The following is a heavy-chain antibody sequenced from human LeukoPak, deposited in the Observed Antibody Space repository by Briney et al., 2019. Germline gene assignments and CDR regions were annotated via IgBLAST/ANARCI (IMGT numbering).Heavy chain of an antibody. CDR3: ARSQDAAFDY. CDR2: VSSSGSTI. D-gene: IGHD2-15*01. Sequence: GGSLRLSCAASGFTFSSYEMNWVRQAPGKGLEWVSYVSSSGSTIYYADSVKGRFTISRDNAKNSLYLQMNSLRAEDTAVYYCARSQDAAFDYWGQGILVTVSS. CDR1: GFTFSSYE. J-gene: IGHJ4*02. V-gene: IGHV3-48*03.